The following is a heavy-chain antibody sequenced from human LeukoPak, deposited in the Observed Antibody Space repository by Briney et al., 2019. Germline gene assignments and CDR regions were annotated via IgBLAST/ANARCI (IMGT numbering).Heavy chain of an antibody. D-gene: IGHD3-10*01. CDR3: ARVPWSSVTIHDY. V-gene: IGHV3-7*01. Sequence: GGSLRLSCAASGFTFSTFWMSWVRQAPGKGLEWVANIKQDGSEKYYVDSVKGRFTISRDNAKNSLYLQMNSLRAEDTAVYYCARVPWSSVTIHDYWGQGTLVTVSP. CDR2: IKQDGSEK. J-gene: IGHJ4*02. CDR1: GFTFSTFW.